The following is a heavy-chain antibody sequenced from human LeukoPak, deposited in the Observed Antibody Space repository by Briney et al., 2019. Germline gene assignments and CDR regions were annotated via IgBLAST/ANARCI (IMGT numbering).Heavy chain of an antibody. CDR2: ISGSGGGT. Sequence: GGSLRLSCAASGFTFSSHAMSWVRQAPGRGLEWVSAISGSGGGTYYADSVKGRFTISRDISKNTLYLQMNSLRAEDTAVYYCAKKTGGIYAFDIWGQGTVVTVSS. V-gene: IGHV3-23*01. J-gene: IGHJ3*02. CDR1: GFTFSSHA. D-gene: IGHD6-13*01. CDR3: AKKTGGIYAFDI.